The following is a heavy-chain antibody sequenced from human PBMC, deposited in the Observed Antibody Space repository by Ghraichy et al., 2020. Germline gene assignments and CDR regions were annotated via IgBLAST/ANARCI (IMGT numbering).Heavy chain of an antibody. J-gene: IGHJ4*02. D-gene: IGHD6-19*01. CDR1: GFTFSSYG. CDR3: AKDGQTGYSSGWYDY. CDR2: IRYDGSNK. Sequence: GGSLRLSCAASGFTFSSYGMHWVRQAPGKGLEWVAFIRYDGSNKYYADSVKGRFTISRDNSKNTLYLQMNSLRAEDTAVYYCAKDGQTGYSSGWYDYWGQGTLVTVSS. V-gene: IGHV3-30*02.